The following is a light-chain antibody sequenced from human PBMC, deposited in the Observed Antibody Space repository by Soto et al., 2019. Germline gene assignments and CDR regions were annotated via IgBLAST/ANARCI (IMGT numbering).Light chain of an antibody. CDR1: QDINKY. CDR2: FVS. J-gene: IGKJ5*01. Sequence: DIQLTQSPSFLSASVGDKVTITCRASQDINKYLAWYQQKPGEAPKLLIYFVSTLQSGVPSSFSGSGSGTEFTLTISDLQPEDFVTYYCQHLTAYPITFGQGTRLEI. V-gene: IGKV1-9*01. CDR3: QHLTAYPIT.